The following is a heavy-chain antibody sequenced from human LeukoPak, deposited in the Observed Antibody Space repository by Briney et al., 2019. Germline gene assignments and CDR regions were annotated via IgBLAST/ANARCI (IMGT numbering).Heavy chain of an antibody. CDR3: ARHRSSTSWYYY. D-gene: IGHD2-2*01. CDR1: GGSISSYY. J-gene: IGHJ4*02. V-gene: IGHV4-59*08. Sequence: PSETLSLTCTVSGGSISSYYWSWIRQPPGKGLESIGYIHYTGSTTYNPSLKSRVTISVDTSKNQFSLKLSSVTAADTAVYYCARHRSSTSWYYYWGQGTLVTVSS. CDR2: IHYTGST.